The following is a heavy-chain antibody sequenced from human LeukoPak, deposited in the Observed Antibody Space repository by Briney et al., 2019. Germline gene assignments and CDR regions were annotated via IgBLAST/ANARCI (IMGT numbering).Heavy chain of an antibody. J-gene: IGHJ4*02. CDR2: IYYGGST. V-gene: IGHV4-39*01. CDR1: GGSIDSSFYY. Sequence: SETLSLTCTVLGGSIDSSFYYWGWIRHPPGKGLEWIGSIYYGGSTYYNPYLKSRVTIYVDTYKNQFSLNLSSMTDADTAVYYCARRGYYDSSGYFDYWGQGTLVTVSS. D-gene: IGHD3-22*01. CDR3: ARRGYYDSSGYFDY.